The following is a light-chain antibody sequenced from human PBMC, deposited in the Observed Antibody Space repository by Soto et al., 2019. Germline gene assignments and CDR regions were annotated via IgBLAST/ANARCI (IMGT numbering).Light chain of an antibody. CDR1: QSVSGW. V-gene: IGKV3-15*01. CDR2: HAS. Sequence: MTQSPSTLSASVGDTVTVTCRASQSVSGWLAWYQQKPGQAPRLLIYHASTRATAVPARFTASGSGTEFTLTISSLQSEDFAVYYCQQYNNWPRTFGQGTKVDIK. CDR3: QQYNNWPRT. J-gene: IGKJ1*01.